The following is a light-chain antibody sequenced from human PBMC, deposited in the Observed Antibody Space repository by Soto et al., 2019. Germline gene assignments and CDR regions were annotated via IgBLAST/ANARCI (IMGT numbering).Light chain of an antibody. CDR3: QQYGSSIT. Sequence: EIVLTQSPATLSLSPGERATLSCRAGQSVSSYLAWYQLKPGQAPRLLIYDASNRATGIPGRFSGSGSGTDFTLTISRLEPEDFAVYYCQQYGSSITFGQGTKVDIK. CDR1: QSVSSY. J-gene: IGKJ1*01. V-gene: IGKV3-20*01. CDR2: DAS.